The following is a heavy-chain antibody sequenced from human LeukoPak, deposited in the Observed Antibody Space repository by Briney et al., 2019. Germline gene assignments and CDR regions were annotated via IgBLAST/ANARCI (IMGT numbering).Heavy chain of an antibody. J-gene: IGHJ4*02. D-gene: IGHD3-22*01. V-gene: IGHV3-23*01. CDR3: AKSSYYDSSGYCREYYFDY. Sequence: GGSLRLSCAASGFTFSSYAMSWVRQAPGKGLEWVSSVSGSGGSTYYADSVMGRFTISRDNSRSTLFLQMNSLRAEDTAVYYCAKSSYYDSSGYCREYYFDYWGQGTLVTVSS. CDR1: GFTFSSYA. CDR2: VSGSGGST.